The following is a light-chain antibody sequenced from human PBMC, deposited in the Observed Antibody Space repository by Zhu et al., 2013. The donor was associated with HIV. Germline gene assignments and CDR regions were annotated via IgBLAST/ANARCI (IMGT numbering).Light chain of an antibody. J-gene: IGLJ2*01. CDR2: QDD. CDR3: QAWDSRTAV. Sequence: SYELTQPPSVSVSPGQTANITCSGDKLGHKYVSWYQQRPGQSPVLVIFQDDKRPSGIPERFSGSNSGNTATLTISGTQAMDEADYYCQAWDSRTAVFGGGTKLTVL. CDR1: KLGHKY. V-gene: IGLV3-1*01.